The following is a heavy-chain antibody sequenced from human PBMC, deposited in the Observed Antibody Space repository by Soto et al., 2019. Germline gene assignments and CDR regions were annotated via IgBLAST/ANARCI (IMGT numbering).Heavy chain of an antibody. Sequence: EVQLVESGGGLVKPGGSLRLSCAASGFTFSSYSMNWVRQAPGKGLEWVSSISSSSSYIYYADSVKGRFTISRDNDKNSLYLQMNSLRAKDTTVYYCARDQPGYSYGYGLGYWGQGTLVTVSS. CDR2: ISSSSSYI. CDR1: GFTFSSYS. J-gene: IGHJ4*02. D-gene: IGHD5-18*01. V-gene: IGHV3-21*01. CDR3: ARDQPGYSYGYGLGY.